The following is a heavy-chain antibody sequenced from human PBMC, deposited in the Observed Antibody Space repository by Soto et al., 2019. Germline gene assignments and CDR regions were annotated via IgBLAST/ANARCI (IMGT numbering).Heavy chain of an antibody. Sequence: SETLSLTCAVSGGSISSGGYSWSWIRQPPGKGLEWIGYIYHSGSTYYNPSLKSRVTISVDRSKNQFSLKLSSVTAADTAVYYCARGAAVAGKVDYFDYWGQGTLVTVSS. V-gene: IGHV4-30-2*01. CDR2: IYHSGST. J-gene: IGHJ4*02. D-gene: IGHD6-19*01. CDR1: GGSISSGGYS. CDR3: ARGAAVAGKVDYFDY.